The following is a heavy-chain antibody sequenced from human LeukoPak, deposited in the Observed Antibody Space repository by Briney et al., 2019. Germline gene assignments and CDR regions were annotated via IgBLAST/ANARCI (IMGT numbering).Heavy chain of an antibody. CDR3: AMGPWSRTYYYGSGSQRDQNFFDY. CDR2: INPNSGGT. CDR1: GYTFTGYY. D-gene: IGHD3-10*01. V-gene: IGHV1-2*02. Sequence: ASVKVSCKASGYTFTGYYMHWVRQAPGQGLEWMGWINPNSGGTNSAQKFQGRVTMTRDTSISTAYMELSRLRSDDTAVYYCAMGPWSRTYYYGSGSQRDQNFFDYWGQGTLVTVSS. J-gene: IGHJ4*02.